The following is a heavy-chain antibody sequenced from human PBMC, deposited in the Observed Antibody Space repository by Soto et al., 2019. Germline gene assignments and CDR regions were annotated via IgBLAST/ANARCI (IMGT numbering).Heavy chain of an antibody. CDR2: IYSGGST. J-gene: IGHJ5*02. CDR1: GFTVSSNY. D-gene: IGHD3-22*01. Sequence: EVQLVESGGGLVQPGGSLRLSCAASGFTVSSNYMSWVGQAPGTGLGWVAVIYSGGSTYYADSVKGRFTISRDNSKNTLYLQMNSLRAEDTAVYYCARMGDSSGDSCWFDPWGQGTLVTVSS. CDR3: ARMGDSSGDSCWFDP. V-gene: IGHV3-66*01.